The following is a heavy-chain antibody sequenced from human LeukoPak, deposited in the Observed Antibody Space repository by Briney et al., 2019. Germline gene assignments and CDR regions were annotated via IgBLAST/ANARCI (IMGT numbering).Heavy chain of an antibody. V-gene: IGHV1-24*01. Sequence: GASVKVSCKVSGYTLTELSMHWVRQAPGKGLEWMGGFDPEDGETIYAQKFQGRVTMTEDTSTDTAYMELSSLRSEDTAVYYCATDRREYYYYGMDVWGQGTLVTVSS. CDR2: FDPEDGET. J-gene: IGHJ6*02. CDR1: GYTLTELS. CDR3: ATDRREYYYYGMDV.